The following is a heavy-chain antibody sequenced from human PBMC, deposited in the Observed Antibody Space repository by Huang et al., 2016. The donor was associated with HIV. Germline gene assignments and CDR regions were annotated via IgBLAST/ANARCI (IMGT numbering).Heavy chain of an antibody. D-gene: IGHD4-4*01. CDR2: CMPVFDSP. J-gene: IGHJ4*02. V-gene: IGHV1-69*13. CDR1: GGPFRSYS. CDR3: ARGSLEYSVSSSLDY. Sequence: QVQLLQSGAEVKKPGSSVKVSCKASGGPFRSYSIAWVRQAPGQGLEGVARCMPVFDSPNYAQKLQGRVRVTADESTSTVYMELRDLRPDDTAVYFCARGSLEYSVSSSLDYWGQGTHVTVSS.